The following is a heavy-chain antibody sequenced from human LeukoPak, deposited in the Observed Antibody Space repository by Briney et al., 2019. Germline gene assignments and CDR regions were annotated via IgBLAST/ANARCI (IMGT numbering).Heavy chain of an antibody. CDR3: ARIRADSSGYYYKYFDF. J-gene: IGHJ4*02. D-gene: IGHD3-22*01. V-gene: IGHV3-48*03. CDR2: ISSGGGTI. CDR1: GFTFSIYE. Sequence: VGSLRLSCVVSGFTFSIYEMNWVRQAPGKGLEWVSYISSGGGTIYYADSVKGRFTISRDNAKNSLYLQMNSLRAEDTAVYYCARIRADSSGYYYKYFDFWGQGTLVTVSS.